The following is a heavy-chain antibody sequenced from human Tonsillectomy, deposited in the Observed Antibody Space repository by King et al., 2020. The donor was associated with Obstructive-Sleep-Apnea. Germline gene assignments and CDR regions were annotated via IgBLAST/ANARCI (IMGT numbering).Heavy chain of an antibody. CDR3: ARGTTTISHLEY. J-gene: IGHJ4*02. CDR2: IIPTFDTA. V-gene: IGHV1-69*06. Sequence: QLVQSGAEVKKPGSSVKVSCKASGGSFSSHAISWVRQAPGQGLEWMGGIIPTFDTANYAQKFQGRVTITADKSTSTAYMELSSLRSEDTAVYYCARGTTTISHLEYWGTGTPVTVSS. D-gene: IGHD4-11*01. CDR1: GGSFSSHA.